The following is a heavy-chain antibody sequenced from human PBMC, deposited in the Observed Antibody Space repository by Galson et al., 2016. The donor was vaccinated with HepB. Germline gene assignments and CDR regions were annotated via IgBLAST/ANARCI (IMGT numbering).Heavy chain of an antibody. CDR2: MWYDGSNK. V-gene: IGHV3-33*01. D-gene: IGHD3-22*01. CDR3: ARDAVGAYYDSSGLDC. CDR1: GFTFSNYG. Sequence: SLRLSCAASGFTFSNYGMHWVRQAPGKGLEWVALMWYDGSNKYYGDSVKGRFTISRDNSKNTLYLQMNSLRAEDTAVYYCARDAVGAYYDSSGLDCWGRGTLVTVSS. J-gene: IGHJ4*02.